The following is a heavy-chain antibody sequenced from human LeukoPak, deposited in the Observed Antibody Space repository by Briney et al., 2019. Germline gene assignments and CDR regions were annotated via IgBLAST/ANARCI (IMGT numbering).Heavy chain of an antibody. D-gene: IGHD6-19*01. CDR1: GGSISSSSW. CDR2: IYHSGST. V-gene: IGHV4-4*02. Sequence: SGTLSLTCAVSGGSISSSSWWSWVRQPPGKGLEWIGEIYHSGSTNYNPSLKSRVTISVDKSKNQFSLKLSSVTAADTAVYYCARTPGGSGPYWGVPRSYCFDSWGQGILVAVS. CDR3: ARTPGGSGPYWGVPRSYCFDS. J-gene: IGHJ4*02.